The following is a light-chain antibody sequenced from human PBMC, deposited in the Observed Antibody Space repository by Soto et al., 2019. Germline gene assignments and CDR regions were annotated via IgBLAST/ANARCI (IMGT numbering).Light chain of an antibody. CDR2: GAS. Sequence: EIVLTQSTGTLSLSPGKRVTLSCRASQSISSTYLAWYQQKPGQAPRRLIYGASSRATGIPDRFSGSGSGTDFTLTIRGLAPEDFAVYYCQQGDSPTRTFGQGTKVEVQ. CDR3: QQGDSPTRT. CDR1: QSISSTY. V-gene: IGKV3-20*01. J-gene: IGKJ1*01.